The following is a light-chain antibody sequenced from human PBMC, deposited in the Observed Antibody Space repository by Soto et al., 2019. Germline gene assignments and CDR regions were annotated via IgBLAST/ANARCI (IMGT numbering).Light chain of an antibody. CDR3: QQHRSYPVT. CDR1: QSVSSW. J-gene: IGKJ5*01. CDR2: NAS. V-gene: IGKV1-5*03. Sequence: IQMTQSRSTLSASVGDRVIITCRASQSVSSWLAWYQHKPGKAPNLLIYNASRLASGVPSRFSGSGSGTEFTLTISSLQPDDFATYYCQQHRSYPVTFGQGTRLEIK.